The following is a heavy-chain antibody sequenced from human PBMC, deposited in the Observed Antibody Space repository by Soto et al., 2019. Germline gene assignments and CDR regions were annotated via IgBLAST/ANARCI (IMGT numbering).Heavy chain of an antibody. V-gene: IGHV1-18*01. CDR3: ARVGSYCISTSCLDY. J-gene: IGHJ4*02. Sequence: ASVKVSCKASGYTFTNYGISWVRQAPGQGLEWMGWISAYNGNTEYAQKLQDRVTMTTDTSTNTAYMELRNLRSDDTAVYYCARVGSYCISTSCLDYWGQGTLVTVSS. D-gene: IGHD2-2*01. CDR1: GYTFTNYG. CDR2: ISAYNGNT.